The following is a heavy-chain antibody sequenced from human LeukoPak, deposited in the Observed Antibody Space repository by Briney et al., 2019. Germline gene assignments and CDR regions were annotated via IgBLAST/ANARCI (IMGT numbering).Heavy chain of an antibody. Sequence: SETLSLTCAVYGGSFSGYYWSWIRQPPGKGLEWIGEINHSGSTNYNPSLKSRVTISVDTSKNQFSLKLSSVTAADTAVYYCARDKDYYDSSGYLYWGQGILVTVSS. J-gene: IGHJ4*02. CDR1: GGSFSGYY. V-gene: IGHV4-34*01. CDR2: INHSGST. D-gene: IGHD3-22*01. CDR3: ARDKDYYDSSGYLY.